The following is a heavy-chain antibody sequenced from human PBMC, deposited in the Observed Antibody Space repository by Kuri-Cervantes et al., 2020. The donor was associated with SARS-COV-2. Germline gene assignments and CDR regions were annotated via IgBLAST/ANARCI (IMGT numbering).Heavy chain of an antibody. Sequence: SVKVSCKASGYTFTSYGISWVRQAPGQGLEWMGWIIPIFGPANYAQKFQGRVTITADRATSTAYMELSSLRVDDTAVYYCARERHFDWLQGFDPWGQGTLVTVSS. CDR1: GYTFTSYG. V-gene: IGHV1-69*06. D-gene: IGHD3-9*01. CDR2: IIPIFGPA. CDR3: ARERHFDWLQGFDP. J-gene: IGHJ5*02.